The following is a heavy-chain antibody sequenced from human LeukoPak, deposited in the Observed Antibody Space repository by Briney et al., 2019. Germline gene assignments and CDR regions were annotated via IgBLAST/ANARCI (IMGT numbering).Heavy chain of an antibody. CDR1: GGTFSSYA. J-gene: IGHJ5*02. CDR3: ARDLGEPRDNFAPLNRFDP. CDR2: IIPILGIA. Sequence: SVKVSCKASGGTFSSYAISWVRQAPGQGLEWMGRIIPILGIANYAQKFQGRVTITADKSTSTAYMELSSLRSEDTAVYYCARDLGEPRDNFAPLNRFDPWGQGTLVTVSS. V-gene: IGHV1-69*04. D-gene: IGHD3-16*01.